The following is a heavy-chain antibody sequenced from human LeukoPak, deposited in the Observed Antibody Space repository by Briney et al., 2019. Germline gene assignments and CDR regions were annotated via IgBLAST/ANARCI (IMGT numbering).Heavy chain of an antibody. J-gene: IGHJ6*03. Sequence: PSETLSLTCAVSGFSISSGYYWGWIRQPPGKGLEWIGSIYHTGVTYHNPSLRSRVTISVDTSKNQFSLKLSSVTAADTAVYYCARARRIWYGKDYYYYMDVWGKGATVTVSS. CDR1: GFSISSGYY. CDR3: ARARRIWYGKDYYYYMDV. CDR2: IYHTGVT. D-gene: IGHD6-13*01. V-gene: IGHV4-38-2*01.